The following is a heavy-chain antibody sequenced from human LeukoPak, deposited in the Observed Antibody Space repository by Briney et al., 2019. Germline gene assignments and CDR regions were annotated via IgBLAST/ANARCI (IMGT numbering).Heavy chain of an antibody. V-gene: IGHV1-69*13. J-gene: IGHJ4*02. D-gene: IGHD1-1*01. CDR1: GGTCSSYA. CDR3: ARVARERNPANWNDLDY. CDR2: IIPIFGTA. Sequence: SVKVSCKASGGTCSSYAISWVRQAPGQGLEWMGGIIPIFGTANYAQKFQGRVTITADESTSTAHMELSSLRSEDTAVYYCARVARERNPANWNDLDYWGQGTLVTVSS.